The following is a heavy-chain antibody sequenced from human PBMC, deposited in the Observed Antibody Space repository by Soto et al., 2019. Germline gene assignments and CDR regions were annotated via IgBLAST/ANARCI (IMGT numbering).Heavy chain of an antibody. CDR3: ARDGSGSYWYNWFDP. Sequence: SETLSLTCPVSGCSISSGGYYWSWIRQHPGKGLEWIGYIYYSGSTYYNPSLKSRVTISVDTSKNQFSLKLSSVTAADTAVYYCARDGSGSYWYNWFDPWGQGTLVTVSS. V-gene: IGHV4-31*03. D-gene: IGHD3-10*01. J-gene: IGHJ5*02. CDR1: GCSISSGGYY. CDR2: IYYSGST.